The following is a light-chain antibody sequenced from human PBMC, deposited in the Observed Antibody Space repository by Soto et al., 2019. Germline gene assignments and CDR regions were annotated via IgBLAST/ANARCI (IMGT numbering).Light chain of an antibody. Sequence: QLVLTQSPSPSASLGASITLTCTLSSGHSSYAIAWHQQQPEQGPRYMLKLNSDGSHSKGDGIPYRFSGSSSGAERYLTISSLQSEDEADYYCQTWGTGIHVIFGGGTKLTVL. CDR1: SGHSSYA. V-gene: IGLV4-69*01. CDR3: QTWGTGIHVI. CDR2: LNSDGSH. J-gene: IGLJ2*01.